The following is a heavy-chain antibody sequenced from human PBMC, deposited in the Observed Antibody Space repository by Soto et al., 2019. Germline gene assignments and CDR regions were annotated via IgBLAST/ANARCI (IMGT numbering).Heavy chain of an antibody. Sequence: SVKVSCKASGGTFSSYAISWVRQAPGQGLEWMGGIIPIFGTANYAQKFQGRVTITADESTSTAYMELSSLRSEDTAVYYCARDWYDFWSGYSGFEGMDVWGQGTTVTVSS. J-gene: IGHJ6*02. CDR1: GGTFSSYA. CDR2: IIPIFGTA. V-gene: IGHV1-69*13. D-gene: IGHD3-3*01. CDR3: ARDWYDFWSGYSGFEGMDV.